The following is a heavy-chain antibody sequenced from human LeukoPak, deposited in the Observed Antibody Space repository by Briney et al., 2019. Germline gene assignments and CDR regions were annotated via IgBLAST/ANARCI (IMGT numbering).Heavy chain of an antibody. CDR2: IIPIFGIA. V-gene: IGHV1-69*04. CDR1: GGTFSSYA. D-gene: IGHD2-8*01. Sequence: GASVKVSCKASGGTFSSYAISWVRQAPGQGLEWMGRIIPIFGIANYAQKFQGRVTITAGKSTSTAYMELSSLRSEDTAVYYCARSDIVLMVYAIAPFDYWGQGTLVTVSS. CDR3: ARSDIVLMVYAIAPFDY. J-gene: IGHJ4*02.